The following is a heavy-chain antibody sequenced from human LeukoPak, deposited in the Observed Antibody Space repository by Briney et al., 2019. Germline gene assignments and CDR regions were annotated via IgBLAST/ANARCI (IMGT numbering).Heavy chain of an antibody. CDR3: ARSEAPLLYCSSTSCPRYFQH. Sequence: GGSLRLSCAASGFTFSSDWMIWVRQAPGKGLEWVANIKPDEGEKYYVDSVKGRFTVSRDNAKNSLYLQMNSLRAEDTALYYCARSEAPLLYCSSTSCPRYFQHWGQGTLVTVSS. CDR1: GFTFSSDW. CDR2: IKPDEGEK. V-gene: IGHV3-7*03. D-gene: IGHD2-2*01. J-gene: IGHJ1*01.